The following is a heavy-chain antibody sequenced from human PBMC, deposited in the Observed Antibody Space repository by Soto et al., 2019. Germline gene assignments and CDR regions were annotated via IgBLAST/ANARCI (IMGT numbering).Heavy chain of an antibody. CDR2: TNYSGST. CDR3: ARADGAITMVQGDITRFDY. Sequence: QVQLQESGPGLVKPSQTLSLTCTVSGGSISSGGDYWSWIRQHPGKDLEWIGYTNYSGSTYYNPSLQSRVTISVDTSKNQFSLKLSSVTAADTAVYCCARADGAITMVQGDITRFDYWGQGTLVTVSS. CDR1: GGSISSGGDY. D-gene: IGHD3-10*01. J-gene: IGHJ4*02. V-gene: IGHV4-31*03.